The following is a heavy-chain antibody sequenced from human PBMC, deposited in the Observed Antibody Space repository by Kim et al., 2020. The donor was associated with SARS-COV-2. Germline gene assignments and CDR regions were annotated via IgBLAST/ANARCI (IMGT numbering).Heavy chain of an antibody. CDR3: AKEERRYSGYGEDYYYYGMDV. V-gene: IGHV3-23*01. CDR2: ISGSGGST. Sequence: GGSLRLSCAASGFTFSSYAMSWVRQAPGKGLEWVSAISGSGGSTYYADSVKGRFTISRDNSKNTLYLQMNSLRAEDTAVYYCAKEERRYSGYGEDYYYYGMDVWGQGTTVTVSS. D-gene: IGHD5-12*01. J-gene: IGHJ6*02. CDR1: GFTFSSYA.